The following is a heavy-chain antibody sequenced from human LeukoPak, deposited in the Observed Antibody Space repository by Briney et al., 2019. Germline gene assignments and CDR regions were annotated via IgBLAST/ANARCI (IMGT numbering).Heavy chain of an antibody. CDR3: ARGAAANGGAFDI. CDR2: IYYSGST. Sequence: PSETLSLTCTVSGGSISGSSYYWGWIRQPPGKGLEWIGSIYYSGSTYYNPSLKSRVTISVDTSKSQFSLKLNSVTATDTAVYYCARGAAANGGAFDIWGQGTMVTVSS. CDR1: GGSISGSSYY. V-gene: IGHV4-39*02. D-gene: IGHD6-13*01. J-gene: IGHJ3*02.